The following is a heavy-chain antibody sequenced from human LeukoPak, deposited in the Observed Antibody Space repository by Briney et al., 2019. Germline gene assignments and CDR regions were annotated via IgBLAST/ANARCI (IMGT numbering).Heavy chain of an antibody. CDR3: ARRATTERGHSYGLDY. Sequence: GGSLRLSCAASGFTFDDYGMSWVRQAPGKGLEWVSGINWNGGSTGYADSVKGRFTISRDNAKNSLYLQMNSLRAEDTAIYYCARRATTERGHSYGLDYWGQGTLVTVSS. J-gene: IGHJ4*02. V-gene: IGHV3-20*04. D-gene: IGHD5-18*01. CDR2: INWNGGST. CDR1: GFTFDDYG.